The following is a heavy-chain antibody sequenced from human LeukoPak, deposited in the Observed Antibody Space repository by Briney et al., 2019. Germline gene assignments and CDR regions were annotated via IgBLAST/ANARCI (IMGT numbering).Heavy chain of an antibody. V-gene: IGHV3-23*01. Sequence: GGSLRHSCAASGFTFSIYAMSGVRHAPGKGRQWVSSITSRGESTWSVDSVKGRFTITRDNSETTLYLQMNRLRAEDTAIYYCARAGLGSGALNWFDPWGQGTLVTVSS. CDR3: ARAGLGSGALNWFDP. D-gene: IGHD3-10*01. CDR1: GFTFSIYA. CDR2: ITSRGEST. J-gene: IGHJ5*02.